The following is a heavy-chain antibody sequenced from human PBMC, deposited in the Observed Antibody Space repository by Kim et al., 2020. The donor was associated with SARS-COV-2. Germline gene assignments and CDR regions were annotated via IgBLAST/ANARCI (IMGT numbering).Heavy chain of an antibody. D-gene: IGHD5-18*01. CDR3: ARDLNVDTAMASGGY. CDR2: ISAYNGNT. Sequence: ASVKVSCKASGYTFTSYGISWVRQAPGQGLEWMGWISAYNGNTNYAQKLQGRVTMTTDTSTSTAYMELRSLRSDDTAVYYCARDLNVDTAMASGGYWGQGTLVTVSS. J-gene: IGHJ4*02. CDR1: GYTFTSYG. V-gene: IGHV1-18*01.